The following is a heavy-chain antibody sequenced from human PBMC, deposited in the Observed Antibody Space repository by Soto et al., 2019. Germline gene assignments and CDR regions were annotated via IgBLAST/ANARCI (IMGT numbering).Heavy chain of an antibody. D-gene: IGHD3-3*01. CDR3: ARTIFWSGYVSSSYYMDV. Sequence: EVQLVESGGGLVQPGGSLRLSCAASGFPFSDYWMTWVRQAPGKGLEWVATIKQDGSDKFYVDSVKGRFTISRDNAKSSLFLQVHSLRAEDPAVYDCARTIFWSGYVSSSYYMDVWGKGTTVTVSS. J-gene: IGHJ6*03. CDR1: GFPFSDYW. V-gene: IGHV3-7*01. CDR2: IKQDGSDK.